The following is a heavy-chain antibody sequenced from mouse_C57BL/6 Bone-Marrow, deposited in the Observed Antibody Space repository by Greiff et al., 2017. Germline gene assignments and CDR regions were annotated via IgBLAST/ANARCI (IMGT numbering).Heavy chain of an antibody. CDR3: ARPYYSNYWYCDV. V-gene: IGHV1-55*01. D-gene: IGHD2-5*01. CDR1: GYTFTSYW. Sequence: VQLQQSGAELVKPGASVKMSCKASGYTFTSYWITWVKQRPGQGLEWIGDIYPGSGSTNYNEKFKSKATLTVDTSSSTAYMQLSSLTSEDSAVYYFARPYYSNYWYCDVWGTGTTVTVSS. J-gene: IGHJ1*03. CDR2: IYPGSGST.